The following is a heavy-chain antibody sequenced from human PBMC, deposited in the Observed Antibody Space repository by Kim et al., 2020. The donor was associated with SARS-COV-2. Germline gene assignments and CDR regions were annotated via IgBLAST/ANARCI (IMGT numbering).Heavy chain of an antibody. CDR1: GYTLTELS. CDR2: FDPEDGET. D-gene: IGHD3-10*01. CDR3: ATTIRITMVRGVGCFDP. J-gene: IGHJ5*02. Sequence: ASVKVSCKVSGYTLTELSMHWVRQAPGKGLEWMGGFDPEDGETIYAQKFQGRVTMTEDTATDTAYMELSSLRSEDTAVYYCATTIRITMVRGVGCFDPWGQGTLVTVSS. V-gene: IGHV1-24*01.